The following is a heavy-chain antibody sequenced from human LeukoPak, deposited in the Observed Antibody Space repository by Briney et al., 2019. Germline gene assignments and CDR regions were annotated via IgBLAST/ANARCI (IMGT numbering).Heavy chain of an antibody. Sequence: SETLSLTCTVSGGSISSYYWSWIRQPAGKGLEWIGRIYNSGSTNYNASLKSRVSMSVDTSKNQFSLKLSSVTAADTAVFYCARGNSGSYREFDYRGQGTLVTVSS. CDR3: ARGNSGSYREFDY. D-gene: IGHD1-26*01. CDR1: GGSISSYY. V-gene: IGHV4-4*07. J-gene: IGHJ4*02. CDR2: IYNSGST.